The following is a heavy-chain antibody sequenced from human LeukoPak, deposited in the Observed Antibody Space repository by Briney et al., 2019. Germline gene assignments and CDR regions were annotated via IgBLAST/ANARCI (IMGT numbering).Heavy chain of an antibody. V-gene: IGHV3-30*03. CDR1: GFTFSSYG. CDR2: ISYDGRNK. D-gene: IGHD2-21*01. Sequence: PGGSLRLSCAASGFTFSSYGMHWVRQAPGKGLEWVAFISYDGRNKYYADSVKGRFTIPRDNSKNTLYLQMNSLRAEDTAVFYCARDDWGFDPWGQGTLVTVSS. CDR3: ARDDWGFDP. J-gene: IGHJ5*02.